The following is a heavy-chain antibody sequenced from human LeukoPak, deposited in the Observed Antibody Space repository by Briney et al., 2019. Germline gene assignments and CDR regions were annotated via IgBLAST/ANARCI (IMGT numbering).Heavy chain of an antibody. J-gene: IGHJ4*02. CDR3: AGRVTGYSSGYVY. D-gene: IGHD5-18*01. Sequence: GGSLRLSCAASGFTFSSYAMSWVRQAPGKGLEWVSSVRASGVGTHYADSVKGRFTISRDNSENIVYLQMNNLRAEDTAVYYCAGRVTGYSSGYVYWGQGTLVTVSS. CDR1: GFTFSSYA. CDR2: VRASGVGT. V-gene: IGHV3-23*01.